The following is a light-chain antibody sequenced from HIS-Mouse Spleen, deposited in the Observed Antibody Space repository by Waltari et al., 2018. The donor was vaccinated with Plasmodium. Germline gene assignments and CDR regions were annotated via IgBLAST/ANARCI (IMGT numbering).Light chain of an antibody. CDR2: EDS. Sequence: SYELTQPPSVSVSPGQTARITCSGDALPKKYAYWYQEKSGQAPVLVIYEDSKRPSGRPERFSGSSSGTIATLTISGAQVEDEADYYCYSTDSSGNHRVFGGGTKLTVL. V-gene: IGLV3-10*01. J-gene: IGLJ3*02. CDR1: ALPKKY. CDR3: YSTDSSGNHRV.